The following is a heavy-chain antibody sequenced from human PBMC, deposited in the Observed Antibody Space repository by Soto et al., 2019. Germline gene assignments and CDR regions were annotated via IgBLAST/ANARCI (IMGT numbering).Heavy chain of an antibody. V-gene: IGHV4-59*01. CDR2: IYYSGST. CDR1: GGSISSYY. D-gene: IGHD3-10*01. Sequence: QVQLQESGPGLVKPSETLSLTCTVSGGSISSYYWSWIRQPPGKGLEWIGYIYYSGSTNYNPSLNCRVTISVDTSTHQFSLKLSSVTAADTAVYYCARAGYGSWRMRWYFDYWGQGTLVTVSS. J-gene: IGHJ4*02. CDR3: ARAGYGSWRMRWYFDY.